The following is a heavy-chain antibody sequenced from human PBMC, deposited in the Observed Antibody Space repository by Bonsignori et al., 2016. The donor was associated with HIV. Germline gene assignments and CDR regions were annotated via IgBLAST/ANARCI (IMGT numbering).Heavy chain of an antibody. CDR2: ISTSSSYK. D-gene: IGHD4-17*01. CDR3: ARGDYGDYDLVSTMYYFDS. CDR1: RFTLSNYN. V-gene: IGHV3-21*01. J-gene: IGHJ4*02. Sequence: GESLKISCAASRFTLSNYNMNWVRQAPGKGLEWVSSISTSSSYKYYAGSVKGRFTISRDNAKNSLYLQMNSLRAEDTAVYYCARGDYGDYDLVSTMYYFDSWGQGTLVTVSS.